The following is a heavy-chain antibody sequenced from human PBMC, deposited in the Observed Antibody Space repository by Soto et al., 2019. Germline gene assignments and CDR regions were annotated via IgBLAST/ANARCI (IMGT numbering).Heavy chain of an antibody. J-gene: IGHJ3*02. V-gene: IGHV3-30*18. D-gene: IGHD3-22*01. CDR2: ISHDGNNK. CDR3: AKEGYYYDSSGYPGRVFDI. CDR1: GFTFSSYG. Sequence: GGALRLSFAASGFTFSSYGMHWVRQAPGKGLEWVAVISHDGNNKYYADSVKGRFTISRDNSKNTLYLQMNSLRAEDTAVYYCAKEGYYYDSSGYPGRVFDIWGQGTMVTVSS.